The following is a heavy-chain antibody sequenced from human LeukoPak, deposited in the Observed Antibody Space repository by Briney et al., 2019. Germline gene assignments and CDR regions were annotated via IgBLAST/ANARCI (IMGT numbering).Heavy chain of an antibody. Sequence: SETLSLTCAVSGGSISSGGYSWSWIRQPPGEGLEWIGYIYHSGSTYYNPSLKSRVTISVDRSKNQFSLKLSSVTAADTAVYYCARVLSEQALDYWGQGTLVTVSS. J-gene: IGHJ4*02. V-gene: IGHV4-30-2*01. CDR1: GGSISSGGYS. CDR3: ARVLSEQALDY. CDR2: IYHSGST.